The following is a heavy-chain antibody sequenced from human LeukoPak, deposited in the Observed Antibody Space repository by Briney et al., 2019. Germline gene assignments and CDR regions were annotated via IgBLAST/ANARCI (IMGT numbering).Heavy chain of an antibody. CDR1: GFIFTNYW. D-gene: IGHD6-6*01. J-gene: IGHJ4*02. CDR2: IKQDGSQK. V-gene: IGHV3-7*04. Sequence: PGGSLRLSCAASGFIFTNYWMTWVRQAPGKGLEWVANIKQDGSQKYFVDSVKGRFTISRDNAKNTLYLQMNSLRAEDTAVYYCARASIAARPGDWGQGTLVTVSS. CDR3: ARASIAARPGD.